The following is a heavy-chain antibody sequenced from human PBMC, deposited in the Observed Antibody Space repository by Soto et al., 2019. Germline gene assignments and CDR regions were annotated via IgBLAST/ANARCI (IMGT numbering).Heavy chain of an antibody. Sequence: EVQLVESGGGLVQPGGSLRLSCAASGFTFSDQYMDWVRQAPGKGLEWVGRSRNKANSYTTEYAASVKGRFTISRDDSKNTLYRQMSSLKTEDTAVYYCPRERVWGSYGMDVWGQGTTVTVSS. CDR1: GFTFSDQY. CDR3: PRERVWGSYGMDV. J-gene: IGHJ6*02. D-gene: IGHD7-27*01. V-gene: IGHV3-72*01. CDR2: SRNKANSYTT.